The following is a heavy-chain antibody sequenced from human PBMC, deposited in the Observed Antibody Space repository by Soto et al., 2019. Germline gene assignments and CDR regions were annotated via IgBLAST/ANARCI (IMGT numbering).Heavy chain of an antibody. Sequence: ESGGGLVKPGGSLRLSCVASGFTFSGYYMTWIRQVPGKGLEWVAYISSSGSTIYYADSVKGRLTNSRDNAKNSLYLQMNSLRAEDTAVYYCARERHVVLVTAIDYWGQGTLVTVSS. J-gene: IGHJ4*02. CDR2: ISSSGSTI. D-gene: IGHD2-21*02. V-gene: IGHV3-11*01. CDR3: ARERHVVLVTAIDY. CDR1: GFTFSGYY.